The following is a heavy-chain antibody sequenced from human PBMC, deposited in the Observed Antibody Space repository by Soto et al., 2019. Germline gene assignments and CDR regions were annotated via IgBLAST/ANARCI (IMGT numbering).Heavy chain of an antibody. J-gene: IGHJ4*02. V-gene: IGHV3-33*01. CDR1: GFTFSSYG. CDR2: IWYDGSNK. Sequence: GGSLRLSCAASGFTFSSYGMHWVRQAPGKGLEWVAVIWYDGSNKYYADSVKGRFTISRDNSKNMLYLQMNSLRAEDTAVYYCARAHETGYSRSGEFDYWGQGTLVTVSS. CDR3: ARAHETGYSRSGEFDY. D-gene: IGHD6-13*01.